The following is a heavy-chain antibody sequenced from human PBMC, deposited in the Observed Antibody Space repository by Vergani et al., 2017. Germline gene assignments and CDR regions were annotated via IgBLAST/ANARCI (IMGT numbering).Heavy chain of an antibody. CDR3: ARGTGERDAFDI. Sequence: EVQLVETGGGLIQPGGSLRLSCAASGFTVSSNYMNWVRQAPGKGLEWASYISSSGSTIYYADSVKGRFTISRDNAKNSLYLQMNSLRAEDTAVYYCARGTGERDAFDIWGQGTMVTVSS. V-gene: IGHV3-48*03. CDR1: GFTVSSNY. J-gene: IGHJ3*02. D-gene: IGHD1-1*01. CDR2: ISSSGSTI.